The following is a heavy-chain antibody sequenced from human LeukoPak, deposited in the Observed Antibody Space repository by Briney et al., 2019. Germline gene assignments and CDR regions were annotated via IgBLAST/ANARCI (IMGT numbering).Heavy chain of an antibody. J-gene: IGHJ4*02. D-gene: IGHD3-22*01. Sequence: GGSLRLSCAASGFTFSNYAMSWVRQAPGKGLEWVSTISGSGGGTYDADSVKGRFTISRDNSKNTLYLQMNSLRAEDAAVYYCARDVYYDSSGYLDYWGQGTLVTVSS. V-gene: IGHV3-23*01. CDR3: ARDVYYDSSGYLDY. CDR2: ISGSGGGT. CDR1: GFTFSNYA.